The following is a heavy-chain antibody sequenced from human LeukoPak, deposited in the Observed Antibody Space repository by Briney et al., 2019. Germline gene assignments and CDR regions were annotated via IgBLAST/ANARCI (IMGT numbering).Heavy chain of an antibody. CDR2: IYHSGST. V-gene: IGHV4-38-2*02. J-gene: IGHJ5*02. CDR3: ARGGYYGSGNDFRFDP. Sequence: KPSETLSLTCTVSGYPISSGYYWGWIRQPPGKGLEWIGSIYHSGSTYYNPSLKSRVTISVDTSKNQLSLKLSSVTAADTAIYYCARGGYYGSGNDFRFDPWGQGTLVTVSS. CDR1: GYPISSGYY. D-gene: IGHD3-10*01.